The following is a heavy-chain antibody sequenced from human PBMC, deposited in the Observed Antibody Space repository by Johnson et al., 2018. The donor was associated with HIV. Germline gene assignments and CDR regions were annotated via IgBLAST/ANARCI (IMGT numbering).Heavy chain of an antibody. CDR2: ISSSGSTI. D-gene: IGHD4-17*01. J-gene: IGHJ3*02. CDR1: GFTFSSYG. CDR3: TTAFQIMVTTGAFDI. Sequence: VQLVESGGGLVQPGGSLRLSCAASGFTFSSYGMHWVRKAPGKGLEWVSYISSSGSTIYYADSVKGRFTISRDNAKNSLYLQMNSLKTEDTAVYYCTTAFQIMVTTGAFDIWGQGTMVTVSS. V-gene: IGHV3-48*04.